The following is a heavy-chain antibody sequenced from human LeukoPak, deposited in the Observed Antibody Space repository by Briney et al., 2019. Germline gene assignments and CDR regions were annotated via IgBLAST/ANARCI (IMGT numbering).Heavy chain of an antibody. Sequence: PSETLSLTCTVSGDSISSSSYYWGWIRQPPGKGLEWIGNIHYSGSTYYNPSLKSRVTISVDTSKNQFSLKLSSVTAADTAVYYCARSQSTAVAGSGWGYWGQGTLVTVPS. J-gene: IGHJ4*02. CDR1: GDSISSSSYY. CDR2: IHYSGST. D-gene: IGHD6-19*01. CDR3: ARSQSTAVAGSGWGY. V-gene: IGHV4-39*01.